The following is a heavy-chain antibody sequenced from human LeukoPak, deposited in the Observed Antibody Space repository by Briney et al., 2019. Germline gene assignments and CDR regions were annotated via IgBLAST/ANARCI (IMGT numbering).Heavy chain of an antibody. CDR2: INAGNGNT. D-gene: IGHD5-18*01. Sequence: AAVKVSCKASGYTFTSYAMHWVRQAPGQRLEGMGWINAGNGNTKYSQKFQGRVTIIRDTSATTAYMELSSLRSEDTAVYYCARVPGYSNIFDYWGQGTLVTVSS. V-gene: IGHV1-3*01. CDR1: GYTFTSYA. J-gene: IGHJ4*02. CDR3: ARVPGYSNIFDY.